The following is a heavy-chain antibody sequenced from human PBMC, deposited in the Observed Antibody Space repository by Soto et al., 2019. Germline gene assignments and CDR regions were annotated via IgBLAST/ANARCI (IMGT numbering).Heavy chain of an antibody. D-gene: IGHD6-19*01. CDR1: GGSISSYY. Sequence: SETLSLTCTVSGGSISSYYWNWIRQPPGKGLEWIGYIYYSGSTNYNPSLKSRVTISIDTSKEQFSLKLSSVTATDTAVYYCARHVNLPSAGTGFDSWSRGTLVTVSS. CDR3: ARHVNLPSAGTGFDS. V-gene: IGHV4-59*08. J-gene: IGHJ4*02. CDR2: IYYSGST.